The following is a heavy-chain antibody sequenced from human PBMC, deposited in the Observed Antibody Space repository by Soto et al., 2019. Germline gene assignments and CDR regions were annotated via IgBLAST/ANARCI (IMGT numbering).Heavy chain of an antibody. J-gene: IGHJ5*02. CDR1: GGSISSYY. CDR2: VYYSGST. CDR3: ARWGVDTAMVTEWFDP. V-gene: IGHV4-59*12. Sequence: QVQLQESGPGLVKPSETLSLTCTVSGGSISSYYWSWIRQPPGKGLERIGYVYYSGSTGYNPSLKSRVTISADTSNNPHSLKLSSVTSAATAVYYCARWGVDTAMVTEWFDPWGQGTLVTVS. D-gene: IGHD5-18*01.